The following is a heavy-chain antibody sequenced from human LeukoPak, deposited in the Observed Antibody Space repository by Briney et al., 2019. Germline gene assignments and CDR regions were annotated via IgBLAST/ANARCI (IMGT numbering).Heavy chain of an antibody. V-gene: IGHV3-7*01. CDR3: VSLSSST. Sequence: GGSLRLSCAASGFTFSTSWMHWVRQAPGKGLEWVANINQDGSEKYYMDSVKGRFTISRDNGKNSLYLQMSSLRVEDTAVYYCVSLSSSTWGQGTLVTVPS. J-gene: IGHJ5*02. D-gene: IGHD3-16*02. CDR2: INQDGSEK. CDR1: GFTFSTSW.